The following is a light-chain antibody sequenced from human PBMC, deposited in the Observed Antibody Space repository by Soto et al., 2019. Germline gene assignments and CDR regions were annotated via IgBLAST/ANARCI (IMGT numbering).Light chain of an antibody. CDR1: RTVTSGY. Sequence: EIVMTQSPGTLSLSAGERAXXSWRASRTVTSGYLAWYQQKPGQAPRLLIYGASTRATGIPARFSGSGSGTEFTLTISSLQSEDFAVYYCQQYNKWPPLTFGGGTKVDI. CDR3: QQYNKWPPLT. J-gene: IGKJ4*01. CDR2: GAS. V-gene: IGKV3-15*01.